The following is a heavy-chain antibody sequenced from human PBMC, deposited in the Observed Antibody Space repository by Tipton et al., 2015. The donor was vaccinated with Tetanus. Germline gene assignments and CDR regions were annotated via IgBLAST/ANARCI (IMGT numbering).Heavy chain of an antibody. V-gene: IGHV3-7*01. CDR1: GFTFSNYW. D-gene: IGHD6-19*01. Sequence: SLRLSCAVSGFTFSNYWMSWVRQAPGKGLEWVANIKQDGSEKYYVDSVKGRFTISRDNAKNSLYLQMNSLRAEDTAVYYCARDGIAVAATQNDYWGQGTLVTVSS. CDR3: ARDGIAVAATQNDY. J-gene: IGHJ4*02. CDR2: IKQDGSEK.